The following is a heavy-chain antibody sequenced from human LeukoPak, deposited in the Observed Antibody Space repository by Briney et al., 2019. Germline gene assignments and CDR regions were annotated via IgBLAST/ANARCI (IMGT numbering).Heavy chain of an antibody. Sequence: PGGSLRLSCAASGFTFSSYAMSWVRQAPGKGLEWVSAISGSGGSTYYADSVKGRFTISRDNSKNTRYLQMNSLRAEDTAVYYCAKKSSSGWYYFDYWGQGTLVTVSS. CDR1: GFTFSSYA. CDR3: AKKSSSGWYYFDY. D-gene: IGHD6-19*01. J-gene: IGHJ4*02. V-gene: IGHV3-23*01. CDR2: ISGSGGST.